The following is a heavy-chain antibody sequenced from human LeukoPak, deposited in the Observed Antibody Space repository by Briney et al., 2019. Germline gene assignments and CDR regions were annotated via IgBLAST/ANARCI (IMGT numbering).Heavy chain of an antibody. V-gene: IGHV3-30*02. D-gene: IGHD3-3*01. CDR2: IRYDGSNK. J-gene: IGHJ6*03. CDR3: AKGSKEVLFTRDHYMDV. CDR1: GFTFSSYA. Sequence: GGSLRLSCAASGFTFSSYAMHWVRQAPGKGLEWVTFIRYDGSNKYYADYVKGRFTIYRDNSKNTLYLQMNSLRAEDTAVYYCAKGSKEVLFTRDHYMDVWGKGTTVTISS.